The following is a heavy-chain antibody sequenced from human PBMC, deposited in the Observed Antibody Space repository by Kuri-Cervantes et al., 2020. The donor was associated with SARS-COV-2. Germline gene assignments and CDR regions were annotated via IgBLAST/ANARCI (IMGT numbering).Heavy chain of an antibody. CDR2: ISYDGSNK. CDR3: ARAFGVTTIVYFDY. Sequence: LSLTCAASGFTFSSYAMHWVRQAPGKGLEWVAVISYDGSNKYYADSVKGRFTISRDNSNNTLYLQMNSLRAEDTAVYYCARAFGVTTIVYFDYWGQGTLVTVSS. J-gene: IGHJ4*02. D-gene: IGHD4-11*01. CDR1: GFTFSSYA. V-gene: IGHV3-30-3*01.